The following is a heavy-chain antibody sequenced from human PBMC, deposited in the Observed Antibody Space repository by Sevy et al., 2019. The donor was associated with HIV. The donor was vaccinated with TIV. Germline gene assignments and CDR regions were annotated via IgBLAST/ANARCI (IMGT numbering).Heavy chain of an antibody. CDR2: ISSSSSTI. J-gene: IGHJ4*02. D-gene: IGHD5-12*01. V-gene: IGHV3-48*02. CDR3: AREDDRGSFDY. Sequence: SGYLRLSCAASGFTFSSYSMNCVRQAPGKGLEWVSYISSSSSTIYYADSVKGRFTISRDNAKNSLYLQINILRDDDTAVYYCAREDDRGSFDYWGQGTLVLVSS. CDR1: GFTFSSYS.